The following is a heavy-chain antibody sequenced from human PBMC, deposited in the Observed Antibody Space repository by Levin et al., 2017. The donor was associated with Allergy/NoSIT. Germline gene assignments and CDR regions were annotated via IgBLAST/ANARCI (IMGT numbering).Heavy chain of an antibody. J-gene: IGHJ4*02. CDR2: ISSSSSYI. V-gene: IGHV3-21*01. Sequence: GGSLRLSCAASGFTFSSYSMNWVRQAPGKGLEWVSSISSSSSYIYYADSVKGRFTISRDNAKNSLYLQMNSLRAEDTAVYYCVYHRPGRGPQKATLDYWGQGTLVTVSS. CDR3: VYHRPGRGPQKATLDY. CDR1: GFTFSSYS. D-gene: IGHD1-26*01.